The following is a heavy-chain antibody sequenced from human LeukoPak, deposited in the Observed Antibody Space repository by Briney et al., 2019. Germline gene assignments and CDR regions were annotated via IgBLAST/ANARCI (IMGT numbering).Heavy chain of an antibody. D-gene: IGHD5-18*01. J-gene: IGHJ4*02. V-gene: IGHV1-69*01. Sequence: GASVTVSCTASGGTFISYAISWVRQAPGQGLEWMGGIIPIFGTANYAQKFQGRVTITADESTSTAYMELSSLRSEDTAVYYCARHDTAMDNDYWGQGTLVTVSS. CDR1: GGTFISYA. CDR2: IIPIFGTA. CDR3: ARHDTAMDNDY.